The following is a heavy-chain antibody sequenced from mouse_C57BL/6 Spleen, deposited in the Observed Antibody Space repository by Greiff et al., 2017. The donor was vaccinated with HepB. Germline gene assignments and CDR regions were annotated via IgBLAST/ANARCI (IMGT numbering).Heavy chain of an antibody. Sequence: VQLQQSGAELVRPGTSVKVSCKASGYAFTNYLIEWVKQRPGQGLEWIGVINPGSGGTNYNEKLKGKATLTADKSSSTAYMQLSSLTSEDSAVYFCARSDGYDDRAWFAYWGQGTLVTVSA. V-gene: IGHV1-54*01. CDR3: ARSDGYDDRAWFAY. D-gene: IGHD2-2*01. J-gene: IGHJ3*01. CDR1: GYAFTNYL. CDR2: INPGSGGT.